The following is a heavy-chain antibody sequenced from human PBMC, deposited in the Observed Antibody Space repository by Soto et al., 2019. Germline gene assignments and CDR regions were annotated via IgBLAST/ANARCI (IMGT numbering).Heavy chain of an antibody. D-gene: IGHD6-6*01. J-gene: IGHJ5*02. V-gene: IGHV3-48*02. CDR1: GFTFSSYS. Sequence: LRLSCAASGFTFSSYSMNWVRQAPGKGLEWVSYISSSSSTIYYADSVKGRFTISRDNAKNSLYLQMNSLRDEDTAVYYCARGSVSIAALRDWFDPWGQGTLVTVSS. CDR2: ISSSSSTI. CDR3: ARGSVSIAALRDWFDP.